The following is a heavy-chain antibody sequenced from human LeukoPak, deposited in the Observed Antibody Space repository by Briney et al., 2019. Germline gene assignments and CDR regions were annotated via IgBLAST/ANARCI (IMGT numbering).Heavy chain of an antibody. CDR1: GGSFSGYY. Sequence: SETLSLTCAVYGGSFSGYYWSWIRQPPGKGLEWIGEINHSGSTNYNPSLKSRVTISVDTSKNQFSLKLSSVTAADTAVYYCARHFQNSGSYWVPYYYYGMDVWGQGTTVTVSS. J-gene: IGHJ6*02. D-gene: IGHD1-26*01. CDR3: ARHFQNSGSYWVPYYYYGMDV. CDR2: INHSGST. V-gene: IGHV4-34*01.